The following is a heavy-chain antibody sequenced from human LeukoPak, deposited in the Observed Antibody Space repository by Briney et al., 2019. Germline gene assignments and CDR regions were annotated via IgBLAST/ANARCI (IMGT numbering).Heavy chain of an antibody. CDR1: GYSISSGYY. Sequence: SETLSLTCTVSGYSISSGYYWGWIRQPPGKGLEWIGSFYHSGSTYYNPSLKSRVTISVDTSKNQFSLKLSSVTAADTAVYYCARGEGCGGDCSENWFDPWGQGTLVTVSS. J-gene: IGHJ5*02. D-gene: IGHD2-21*01. V-gene: IGHV4-38-2*02. CDR2: FYHSGST. CDR3: ARGEGCGGDCSENWFDP.